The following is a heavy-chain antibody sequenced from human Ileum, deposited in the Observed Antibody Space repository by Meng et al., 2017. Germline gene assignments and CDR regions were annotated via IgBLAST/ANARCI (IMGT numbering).Heavy chain of an antibody. V-gene: IGHV3-7*01. Sequence: GESLKISCAASGFTFSRSWMTWVRQAPGKGLEWVANIKQSGSETYYVGSVKGRFTISRDDAKNSLYLQMNSLRAEDTAVYYCATGDFAYWGQGTLVTVPS. CDR2: IKQSGSET. CDR1: GFTFSRSW. J-gene: IGHJ4*02. CDR3: ATGDFAY.